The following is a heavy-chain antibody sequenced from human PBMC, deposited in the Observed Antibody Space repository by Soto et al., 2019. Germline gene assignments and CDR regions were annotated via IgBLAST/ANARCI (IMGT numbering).Heavy chain of an antibody. CDR2: ISYDGSNK. J-gene: IGHJ4*02. Sequence: QVQLVESGGGVVQPGRSLRLSCAASGFTFSSYGMHWVRQAPGKGLEWVAVISYDGSNKYYADSVKGRFTISRDNSKNTLYLQMNSLRAEDTAVYYRAKDISSGWYYFDYWGQGTLVTVSS. D-gene: IGHD6-19*01. V-gene: IGHV3-30*18. CDR1: GFTFSSYG. CDR3: AKDISSGWYYFDY.